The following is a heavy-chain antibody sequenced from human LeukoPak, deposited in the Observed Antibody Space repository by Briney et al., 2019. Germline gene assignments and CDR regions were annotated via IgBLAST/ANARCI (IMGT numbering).Heavy chain of an antibody. CDR3: AKLLGTMWPMWGLDV. CDR1: GFTFSSHA. D-gene: IGHD2-8*02. J-gene: IGHJ6*02. Sequence: GGSLRLSCAVSGFTFSSHAMNWVRQAPGKGLEWIAGINIRSTGTYYADSVKGRFTISRDDSKNTLYLQMNTLSVEDTAVYYCAKLLGTMWPMWGLDVWGQGTTVIVSS. V-gene: IGHV3-23*01. CDR2: INIRSTGT.